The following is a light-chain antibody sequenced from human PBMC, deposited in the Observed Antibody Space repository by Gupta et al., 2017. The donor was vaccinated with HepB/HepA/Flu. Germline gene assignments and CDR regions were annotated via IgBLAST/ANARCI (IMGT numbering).Light chain of an antibody. CDR2: EVS. CDR3: SSYAGSNNLV. CDR1: SSDVGGYSY. J-gene: IGLJ2*01. Sequence: GTSSDVGGYSYVSWYQQHPGKAPKLMIYEVSKRPSGVPDRFSGSKSGNTASLTVSGLQAEDEADYYCSSYAGSNNLVFGGGTKLTVL. V-gene: IGLV2-8*01.